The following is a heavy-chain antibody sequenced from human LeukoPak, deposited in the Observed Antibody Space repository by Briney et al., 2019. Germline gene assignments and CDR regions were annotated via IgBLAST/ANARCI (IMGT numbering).Heavy chain of an antibody. D-gene: IGHD3-3*01. CDR3: AREPFWSGYSPFDY. CDR1: GFTFSSYA. J-gene: IGHJ4*02. V-gene: IGHV3-30-3*01. Sequence: GGSLRLSCAASGFTFSSYAMHWVRQAPGKGLEWVAVISYDGSNKYYADSVKGRFTISRDNSKNTLYLQMNSLRAEDTAVYYCAREPFWSGYSPFDYWDQGTLVTVSS. CDR2: ISYDGSNK.